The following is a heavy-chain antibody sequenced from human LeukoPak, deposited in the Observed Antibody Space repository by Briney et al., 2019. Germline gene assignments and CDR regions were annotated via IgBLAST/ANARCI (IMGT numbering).Heavy chain of an antibody. J-gene: IGHJ4*02. CDR2: MNPNSGNT. CDR3: ARDVELSYYYGSGSFYDY. Sequence: ASVKVSCKASGYTFTSYDINWVRQATGQGLEWMGWMNPNSGNTGYAQKFQGRVTMTRDTSISTAYMELSRLRSDDTAVYYCARDVELSYYYGSGSFYDYWGQGTLVTVSS. V-gene: IGHV1-8*01. CDR1: GYTFTSYD. D-gene: IGHD3-10*01.